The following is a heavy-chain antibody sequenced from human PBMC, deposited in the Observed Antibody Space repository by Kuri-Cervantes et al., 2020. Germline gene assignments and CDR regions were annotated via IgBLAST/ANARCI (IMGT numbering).Heavy chain of an antibody. D-gene: IGHD4-17*01. CDR1: GGSFSGYY. CDR3: ARDETSVTTSNWYFDL. CDR2: INHSGST. V-gene: IGHV4-34*01. J-gene: IGHJ2*01. Sequence: GSLRLSCAVYGGSFSGYYWSWIRQPPGKGLEWIGEINHSGSTNYNPSLKSRVTISVDTSKNQFSLKLTYVTTADTAMYYCARDETSVTTSNWYFDLWGRGTLVTVSS.